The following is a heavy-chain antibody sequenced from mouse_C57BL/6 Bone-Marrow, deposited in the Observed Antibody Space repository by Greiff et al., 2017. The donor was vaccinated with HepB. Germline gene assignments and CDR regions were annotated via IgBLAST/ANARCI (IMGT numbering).Heavy chain of an antibody. CDR3: ARRLSMDY. V-gene: IGHV5-9*01. J-gene: IGHJ4*01. CDR1: GFTFSSYT. Sequence: EVQLKESGGGLVKPGGSLKLSCAASGFTFSSYTMSWVRQTPEKRLEWVATISGGGGNTYYPDSVKGRFTISRDNAKNTLYLQMSSLRSEDTALYYCARRLSMDYWGQGTSVTVSS. CDR2: ISGGGGNT.